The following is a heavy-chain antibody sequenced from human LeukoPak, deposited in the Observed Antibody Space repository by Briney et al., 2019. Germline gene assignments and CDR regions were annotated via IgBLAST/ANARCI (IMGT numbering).Heavy chain of an antibody. D-gene: IGHD3-22*01. V-gene: IGHV1-18*01. J-gene: IGHJ4*02. CDR2: ISAYNGNT. Sequence: ASVKVSCKASGYTFTSYGISWVRQAPGQGLEWMGWISAYNGNTNYAQKLQGRVTMTTDTSTSTAYMELRSLRSDDTAVYYCARPAYYDSSGYYYDYWGQGTLVTVSS. CDR3: ARPAYYDSSGYYYDY. CDR1: GYTFTSYG.